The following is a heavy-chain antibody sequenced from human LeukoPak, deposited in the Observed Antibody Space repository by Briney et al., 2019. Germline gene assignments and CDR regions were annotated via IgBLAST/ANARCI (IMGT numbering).Heavy chain of an antibody. J-gene: IGHJ3*02. V-gene: IGHV4-30-4*01. CDR2: IYYSGST. CDR1: GGSISSGDYY. Sequence: SETLSLTCTVSGGSISSGDYYWSWIRQPPGKGLEWIGYIYYSGSTYYNPSLKSRVTISVDTSKNQFSLKLSSVTAADTAVYYCARVGLYYDSSGLRDAFDIWGQGTMVTVSS. D-gene: IGHD3-22*01. CDR3: ARVGLYYDSSGLRDAFDI.